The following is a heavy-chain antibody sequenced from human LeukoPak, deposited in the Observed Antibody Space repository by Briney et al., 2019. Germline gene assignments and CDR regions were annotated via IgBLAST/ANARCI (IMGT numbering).Heavy chain of an antibody. V-gene: IGHV3-20*04. Sequence: GGSLRLSCAASEFPVGSNYMTWVRQAPGKGLEWGSGINWNGGSTVYADSVKGRFTISRDNAKNSLYLQMNSLRAEDTALYYCARASSSGWSGAFDIWGQGTMVTVSS. CDR2: INWNGGST. CDR3: ARASSSGWSGAFDI. CDR1: EFPVGSNY. J-gene: IGHJ3*02. D-gene: IGHD6-19*01.